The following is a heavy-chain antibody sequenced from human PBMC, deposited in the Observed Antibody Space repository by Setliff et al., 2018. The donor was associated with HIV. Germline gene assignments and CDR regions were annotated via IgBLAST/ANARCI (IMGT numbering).Heavy chain of an antibody. CDR3: ARGDYYDSTGYEGLDS. D-gene: IGHD3-22*01. V-gene: IGHV4-34*01. CDR2: INHRGST. Sequence: SETLSLTCAVYSGSFSGYRWTWIRQPPGKGLEWIGEINHRGSTTYNPSLRSRVTISVDTSKKQFSLKLNAVTAADTAVYYCARGDYYDSTGYEGLDSWGRGTLVTVSS. J-gene: IGHJ4*02. CDR1: SGSFSGYR.